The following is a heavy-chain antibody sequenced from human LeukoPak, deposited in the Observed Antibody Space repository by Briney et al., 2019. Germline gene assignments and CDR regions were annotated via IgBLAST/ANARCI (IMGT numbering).Heavy chain of an antibody. D-gene: IGHD5-18*01. Sequence: PSETLSLTCAVYGGSFSGYYWSWIRQPPGKGLEWIGEISHSGSTNYNPSLKSRVTISVDTSKNQFSLKLSSVTAADTAVYYCARKDTALYNSFDYWGQGTLVTVSS. CDR1: GGSFSGYY. CDR3: ARKDTALYNSFDY. J-gene: IGHJ4*02. CDR2: ISHSGST. V-gene: IGHV4-34*01.